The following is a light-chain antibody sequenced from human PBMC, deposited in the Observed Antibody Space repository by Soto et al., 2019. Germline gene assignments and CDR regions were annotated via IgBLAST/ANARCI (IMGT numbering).Light chain of an antibody. V-gene: IGKV1-39*01. CDR3: QQYKSYST. J-gene: IGKJ1*01. CDR2: AAS. Sequence: DIQITHSPSSLSASVVYRVTITFRASQSISSYLNWYQQKPGKAPKLLIYAASSLQSGVPSRFSGSGSGTDFTLTISSLQPDDFATYYCQQYKSYSTFGQGTKVDIK. CDR1: QSISSY.